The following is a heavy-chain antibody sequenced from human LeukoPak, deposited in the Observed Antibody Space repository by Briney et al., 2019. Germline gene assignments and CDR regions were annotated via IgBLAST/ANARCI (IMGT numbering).Heavy chain of an antibody. Sequence: ASVKVSCKASGYTLTSYGFSWVRQAPGQGLECMGWISGYNGNTNYAQNLQGRVTMTIDTSTSTAYMELRSLRSDDTAVYYCARDPAFRGAQMEYWGQGTLVTVSS. CDR1: GYTLTSYG. J-gene: IGHJ4*02. V-gene: IGHV1-18*01. CDR3: ARDPAFRGAQMEY. D-gene: IGHD3-10*01. CDR2: ISGYNGNT.